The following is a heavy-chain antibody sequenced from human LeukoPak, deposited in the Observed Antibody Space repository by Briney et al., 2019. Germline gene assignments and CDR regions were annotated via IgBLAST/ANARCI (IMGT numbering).Heavy chain of an antibody. V-gene: IGHV4-34*01. CDR3: ARSKITIFGVVISIVGHWFDP. J-gene: IGHJ5*02. CDR1: GGSFSGYY. CDR2: INHSGST. D-gene: IGHD3-3*01. Sequence: PSETLSLTCAVYGGSFSGYYWSWIRQPPGKGLEWIGEINHSGSTNYNPSLESRVTISVDTSKNQFSLKLSSVTAADTAVYYCARSKITIFGVVISIVGHWFDPWGQGTLVTVSS.